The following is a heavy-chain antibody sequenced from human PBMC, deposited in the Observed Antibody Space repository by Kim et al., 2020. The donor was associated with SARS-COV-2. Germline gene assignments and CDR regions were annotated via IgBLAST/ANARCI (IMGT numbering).Heavy chain of an antibody. D-gene: IGHD5-12*01. CDR2: ISGSSSYI. CDR1: GFTFSSYS. CDR3: ALRGYSGYCFDY. V-gene: IGHV3-21*01. J-gene: IGHJ4*02. Sequence: GGSLRLSCAASGFTFSSYSMNWVRQAPGKGLEWVSSISGSSSYISYADSVKGRFTISRDNAKNSLYLQMNSLRAEDTAVYYCALRGYSGYCFDYWGQGTLVTVSS.